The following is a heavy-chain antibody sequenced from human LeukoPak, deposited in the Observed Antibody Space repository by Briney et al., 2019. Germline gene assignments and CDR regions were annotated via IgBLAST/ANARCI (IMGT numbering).Heavy chain of an antibody. D-gene: IGHD1-26*01. J-gene: IGHJ5*02. Sequence: PSETLSLTCTVSGGSISSYYWNWIRQPPGKGLEWIGYIYYSGSTNYNPSLKSRVTISVDTSKNQFSLKLSSVTAADTAVYYCARRNPFLRSLDPWGQGTLVTVSS. V-gene: IGHV4-59*12. CDR2: IYYSGST. CDR3: ARRNPFLRSLDP. CDR1: GGSISSYY.